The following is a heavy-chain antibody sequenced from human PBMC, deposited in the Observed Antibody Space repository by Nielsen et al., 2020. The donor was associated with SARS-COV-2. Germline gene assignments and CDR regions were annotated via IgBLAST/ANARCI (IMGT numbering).Heavy chain of an antibody. CDR1: GFTFDDYA. V-gene: IGHV3-9*01. J-gene: IGHJ6*02. CDR2: ISWNSGSI. Sequence: GGSLRLSCAASGFTFDDYAMHWVRQAPGKGLEWVSGISWNSGSIGYADSVKGRFTISRDNAKNSLYLQMNSLRAEDTALYYCAAPTTIFYFYGMDVWGQGTTVTVSS. D-gene: IGHD3-9*01. CDR3: AAPTTIFYFYGMDV.